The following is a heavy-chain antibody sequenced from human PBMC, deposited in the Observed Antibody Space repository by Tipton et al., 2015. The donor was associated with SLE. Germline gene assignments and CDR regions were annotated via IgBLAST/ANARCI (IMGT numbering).Heavy chain of an antibody. D-gene: IGHD3-3*01. V-gene: IGHV4-34*01. J-gene: IGHJ4*02. CDR2: INHSGST. CDR3: AVYSLEGGFDY. Sequence: GLVKPSETLSLTCAVYGGSFSGYYWSWIRQPPGKGLEWIGEINHSGSTNYNPSLKSRVTISVDTSKNQFSLKLSSVTAADTAVYYCAVYSLEGGFDYWGQGTLVTVSS. CDR1: GGSFSGYY.